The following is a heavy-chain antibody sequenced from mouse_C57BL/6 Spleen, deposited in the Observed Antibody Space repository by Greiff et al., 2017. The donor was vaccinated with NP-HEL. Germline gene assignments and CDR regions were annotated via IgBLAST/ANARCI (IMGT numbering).Heavy chain of an antibody. CDR1: GYAFSSYW. V-gene: IGHV1-80*01. CDR3: ARGELGLFDY. CDR2: IYPGDGDT. Sequence: VQLQQSGAELVKPGASVKISCKASGYAFSSYWMNWVQQRPGKGLEWIGQIYPGDGDTNYNGKFKGKATLTAYKTSSPAYMQLSSLSSEDSAVYFCARGELGLFDYWGQGTTLTVSS. D-gene: IGHD4-1*01. J-gene: IGHJ2*01.